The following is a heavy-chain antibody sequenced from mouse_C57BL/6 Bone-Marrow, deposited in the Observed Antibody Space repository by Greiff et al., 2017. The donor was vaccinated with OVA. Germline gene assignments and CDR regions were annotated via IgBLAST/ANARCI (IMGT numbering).Heavy chain of an antibody. Sequence: EVQLQQSGPELVKPGASVKISCKASGYSFTGYYMNWVKQSPEKSLEWIGEINPSTGGTTYNQKFKAKATLTVDKSSSTAYMQLKSLTSEDSAVYYCARSMDSSGPAWFAYWGQGTLVTVSA. CDR3: ARSMDSSGPAWFAY. V-gene: IGHV1-42*01. CDR2: INPSTGGT. D-gene: IGHD3-2*02. CDR1: GYSFTGYY. J-gene: IGHJ3*01.